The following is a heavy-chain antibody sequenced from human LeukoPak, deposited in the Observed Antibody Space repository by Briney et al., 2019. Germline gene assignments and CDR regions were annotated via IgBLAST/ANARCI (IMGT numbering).Heavy chain of an antibody. J-gene: IGHJ6*02. CDR2: IYPYNSDT. CDR3: ARHQAGSYYYGLDV. CDR1: GYSFTSHW. Sequence: GESLKISCKGSGYSFTSHWIGWVRQMPGKGLEWMAIIYPYNSDTIYSPSFQGLVTISADKSISTAYLQWSSLRASDTAMYYCARHQAGSYYYGLDVWGQGTTVTVSS. V-gene: IGHV5-51*01.